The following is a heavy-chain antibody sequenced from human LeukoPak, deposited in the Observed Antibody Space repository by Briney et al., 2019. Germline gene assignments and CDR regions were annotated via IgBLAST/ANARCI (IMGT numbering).Heavy chain of an antibody. CDR2: IYYSGST. CDR3: ARDRDGYSPNFDY. D-gene: IGHD5-24*01. CDR1: GGSISSGGYY. V-gene: IGHV4-31*03. J-gene: IGHJ4*02. Sequence: SQTPSLTCTVSGGSISSGGYYWSWIRQHPGKGLEWIGYIYYSGSTYYNPSLKSRVTISVDTSKNQFSLKLSSVTAADTAVYYCARDRDGYSPNFDYWGQGTLVTVSS.